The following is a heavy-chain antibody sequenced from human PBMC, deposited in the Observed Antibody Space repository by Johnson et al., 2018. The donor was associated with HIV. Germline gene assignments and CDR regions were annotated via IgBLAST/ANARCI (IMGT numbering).Heavy chain of an antibody. CDR3: ARDKGIAAAATDDAVDI. Sequence: QMLLVESGGGVVQPGRSLRLSCAASAFTFSRYGMHWVRQAPGKGLEWVSLISWDGGSTYYADSVKGRFTISRDNSKNTLYLQMNSLRAEDTAVYYCARDKGIAAAATDDAVDIWGQGTMVTVSS. CDR2: ISWDGGST. V-gene: IGHV3-NL1*01. D-gene: IGHD6-13*01. CDR1: AFTFSRYG. J-gene: IGHJ3*02.